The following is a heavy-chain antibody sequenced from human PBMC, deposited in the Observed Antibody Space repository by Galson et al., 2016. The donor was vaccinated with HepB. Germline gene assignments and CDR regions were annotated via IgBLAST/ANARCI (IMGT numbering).Heavy chain of an antibody. CDR1: GASVNIGSYY. D-gene: IGHD1-1*01. CDR3: ARDSPGGYTGYSSYFYGVDV. J-gene: IGHJ6*02. CDR2: IYYNGSA. Sequence: SETLSLTCTVSGASVNIGSYYWSWVRQSPGKGLEWIAYIYYNGSAHYNPSLKSRVTISTATSRNQFSLKLNSVTAADTAVYYCARDSPGGYTGYSSYFYGVDVWGQGTTVTVSS. V-gene: IGHV4-61*01.